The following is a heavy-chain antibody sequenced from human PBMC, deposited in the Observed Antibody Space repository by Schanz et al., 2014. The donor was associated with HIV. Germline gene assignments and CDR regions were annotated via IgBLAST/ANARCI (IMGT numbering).Heavy chain of an antibody. CDR1: GFPFSNFA. CDR3: GTYNYGSGPAY. V-gene: IGHV3-23*04. CDR2: ISTGGERT. J-gene: IGHJ4*02. D-gene: IGHD3-10*01. Sequence: EVQLVESGGVVVQPGGSLRLSCVASGFPFSNFAMSWVRQDPGRGLEWVSAISTGGERTFYADSVKGRFTISRDNSKNTLYLQMNSLRAEDTAIYHCGTYNYGSGPAYWGQGTLVTVSS.